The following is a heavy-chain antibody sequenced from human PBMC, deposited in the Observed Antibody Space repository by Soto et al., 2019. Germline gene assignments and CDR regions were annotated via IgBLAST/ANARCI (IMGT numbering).Heavy chain of an antibody. CDR3: ARGDGRGSSGFYYYYGMDV. CDR1: GYTFTNYY. V-gene: IGHV1-46*01. J-gene: IGHJ6*02. Sequence: QVQLVQSGAEVKKPGASVKVSCKASGYTFTNYYMHWVRQAPRQGLEWMGIINPSGCSTSYAQKSQGRVTMNSDTSKSKVYMELSSLRSEDTAVYYCARGDGRGSSGFYYYYGMDVWGHGTTVTVSS. D-gene: IGHD6-25*01. CDR2: INPSGCST.